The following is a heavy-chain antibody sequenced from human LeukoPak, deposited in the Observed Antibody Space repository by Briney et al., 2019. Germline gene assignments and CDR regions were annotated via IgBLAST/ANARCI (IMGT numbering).Heavy chain of an antibody. CDR3: ARVSGFYYYGSGTANYYYYGMDV. J-gene: IGHJ6*02. CDR1: GFTFRSYG. D-gene: IGHD3-10*01. Sequence: LGESLKISCAASGFTFRSYGMHWVRQAPGKGLEWVAIVWYDGNNKYYADSVKGRFTVSRDNSKDTVSLQLNSLRAEDTAVYYCARVSGFYYYGSGTANYYYYGMDVWGQGTTVTVSS. CDR2: VWYDGNNK. V-gene: IGHV3-33*01.